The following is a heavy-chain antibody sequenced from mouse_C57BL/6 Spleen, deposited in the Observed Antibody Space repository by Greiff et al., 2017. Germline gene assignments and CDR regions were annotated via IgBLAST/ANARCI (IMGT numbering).Heavy chain of an antibody. J-gene: IGHJ4*01. CDR2: ISSGSSTI. V-gene: IGHV5-17*01. Sequence: EVQLKESGGGLVKPGGSLKLSCAASGFTFSDYGMHWVRQAPEKGLEWVAYISSGSSTIYYADTVKGRFTISRDNAKNTLFLQMTSLRSEDTAMYYGARGHYYGSSYDAMDYWGQGTSVTVSS. D-gene: IGHD1-1*01. CDR1: GFTFSDYG. CDR3: ARGHYYGSSYDAMDY.